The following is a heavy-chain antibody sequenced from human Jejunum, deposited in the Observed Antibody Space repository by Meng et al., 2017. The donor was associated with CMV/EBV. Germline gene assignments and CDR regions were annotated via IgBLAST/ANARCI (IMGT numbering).Heavy chain of an antibody. CDR1: GFTFDDYY. D-gene: IGHD2-8*01. J-gene: IGHJ4*02. CDR2: VSSVSSYT. Sequence: QVQWVGAGGGLGKPGGSLRLSCAASGFTFDDYYMNWIRQAPGKGLEWVSSVSSVSSYTNYADSVKGRFTISRDNAKNSLYLQMNSLRAEDTAVYYCARDRYCTNGVCYTHFDSWGQGTLVTASS. CDR3: ARDRYCTNGVCYTHFDS. V-gene: IGHV3-11*06.